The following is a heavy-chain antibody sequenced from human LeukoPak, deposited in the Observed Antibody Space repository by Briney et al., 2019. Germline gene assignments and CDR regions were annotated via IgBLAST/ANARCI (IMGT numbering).Heavy chain of an antibody. J-gene: IGHJ4*02. V-gene: IGHV3-21*01. Sequence: GGSLRLSCAASGFTFSSYNMNWVRQAPGKGLEWVASISSSSNYIYYVDSVKGRFTISRDNAKNSLYLQMNSLRAQDTAVYYWARGGSYFDYWGQGTLVTVSS. CDR2: ISSSSNYI. D-gene: IGHD1-26*01. CDR3: ARGGSYFDY. CDR1: GFTFSSYN.